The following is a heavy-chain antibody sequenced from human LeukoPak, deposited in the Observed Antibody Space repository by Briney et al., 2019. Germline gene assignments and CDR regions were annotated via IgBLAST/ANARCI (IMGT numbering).Heavy chain of an antibody. V-gene: IGHV3-64*01. CDR1: GFTFSSYA. J-gene: IGHJ6*03. Sequence: GGSLRLSCAASGFTFSSYAMHWVRQAPGKGLEYVSAISSNGGSTYYANSVKGRFTISRDNSKNTLYLQMGSLRAEDMAVYYCARDPLPDYYSYMDVWGKGTTVTVSS. D-gene: IGHD3-10*01. CDR2: ISSNGGST. CDR3: ARDPLPDYYSYMDV.